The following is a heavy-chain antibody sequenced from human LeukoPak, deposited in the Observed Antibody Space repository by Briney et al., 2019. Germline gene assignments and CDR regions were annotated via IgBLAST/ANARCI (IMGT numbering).Heavy chain of an antibody. CDR2: ISGSGGST. Sequence: GGSLRLSCAASGFTFSSYAMSWVRQAPGKGPEWVSAISGSGGSTYYADSVKGRFTISGDNSKNTLYLQMNSLRAEDTAVYYCAKGRRSSSWYVGYWGQGTLVTVSS. CDR1: GFTFSSYA. D-gene: IGHD6-13*01. V-gene: IGHV3-23*01. J-gene: IGHJ4*02. CDR3: AKGRRSSSWYVGY.